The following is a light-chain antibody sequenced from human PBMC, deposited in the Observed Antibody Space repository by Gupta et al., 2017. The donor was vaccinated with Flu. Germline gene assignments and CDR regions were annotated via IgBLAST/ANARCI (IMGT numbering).Light chain of an antibody. CDR2: DNN. J-gene: IGLJ2*01. CDR1: SSNIGNNY. V-gene: IGLV1-51*01. CDR3: GTCDSSRSAGV. Sequence: QSVLTQPPSVSAAPGQKVTISCSGSSSNIGNNYVSWYQQHPGTAPKLLIYDNNKRPSGIPDRFSGSKSGTSATLGITGLQTGDEADYYCGTCDSSRSAGVFGGGTKLTVL.